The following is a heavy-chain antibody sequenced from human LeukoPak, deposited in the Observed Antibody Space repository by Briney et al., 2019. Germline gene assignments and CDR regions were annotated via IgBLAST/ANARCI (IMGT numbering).Heavy chain of an antibody. J-gene: IGHJ3*01. V-gene: IGHV4-31*03. CDR2: IHPGGSI. D-gene: IGHD3-22*01. CDR1: GGFISGSGHY. CDR3: ARMGVSYYYDSSTYYPLAFDV. Sequence: AETLSLTCTVSGGFISGSGHYWTWTRQHPGGGLEWLGFIHPGGSIYYDPSLSGRLTISAGTSKNQMSLKLSSVTAADTAVYYCARMGVSYYYDSSTYYPLAFDVWGQGTVVTVSS.